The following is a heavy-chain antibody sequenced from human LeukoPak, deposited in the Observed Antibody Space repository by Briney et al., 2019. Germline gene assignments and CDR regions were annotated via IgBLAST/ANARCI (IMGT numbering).Heavy chain of an antibody. CDR2: ISWDGGTT. CDR1: GFIFEDYT. Sequence: GGSLRLSCAASGFIFEDYTMHWVRQTPGTALEWVSLISWDGGTTYYADSVKGRFTISRDNSKNTLYLQMNSLRAEDTAVYYCARDYPGIAAAEYYYGMDVWGQGTTVTVSS. CDR3: ARDYPGIAAAEYYYGMDV. D-gene: IGHD6-13*01. V-gene: IGHV3-43*01. J-gene: IGHJ6*02.